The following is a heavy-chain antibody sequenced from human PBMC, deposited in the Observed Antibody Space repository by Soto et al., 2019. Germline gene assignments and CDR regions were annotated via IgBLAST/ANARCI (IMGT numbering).Heavy chain of an antibody. Sequence: QVQLVQSGAEVKKPGASVKVSCKASGYTFTSYGISWVRQAPGQGLEWMGWINPYTGNTNYAQKLQGRVTMTTDTATNTADMELRSLRSDDTAVYYCARDWFGIDYWGQGTLVTVSS. V-gene: IGHV1-18*01. J-gene: IGHJ4*02. D-gene: IGHD3-16*01. CDR3: ARDWFGIDY. CDR1: GYTFTSYG. CDR2: INPYTGNT.